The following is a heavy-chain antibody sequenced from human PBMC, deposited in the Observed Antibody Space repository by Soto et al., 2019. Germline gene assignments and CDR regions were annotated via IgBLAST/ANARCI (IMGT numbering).Heavy chain of an antibody. CDR3: AHRSDCWRGYHVLSYSDV. CDR1: GFSLSASGEG. CDR2: LYWHDNT. J-gene: IGHJ4*02. V-gene: IGHV2-5*01. D-gene: IGHD3-3*01. Sequence: GSGPTLVNPTQTLTLTCTVSGFSLSASGEGVGWIRQPPGKALEWLGVLYWHDNTRYTRYSQSLKNRLAITEDTSTYQVGLTLTHMDPVYTATYLCAHRSDCWRGYHVLSYSDVWGQGTLVTVSS.